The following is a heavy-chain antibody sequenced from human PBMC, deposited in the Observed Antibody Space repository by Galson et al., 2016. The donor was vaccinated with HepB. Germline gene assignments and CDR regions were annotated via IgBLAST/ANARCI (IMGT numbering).Heavy chain of an antibody. D-gene: IGHD2-21*02. CDR3: AKGDCYSCFSPHDDS. CDR2: ISAWDVHT. V-gene: IGHV1-18*01. CDR1: GYTFISYG. J-gene: IGHJ4*02. Sequence: SVKVSCKASGYTFISYGISWVRQAPGQGLEWMGWISAWDVHTKYAQDLLGRVTMTTDTSTSTAYRELRSQRSDDTAVYYCAKGDCYSCFSPHDDSCGQGTLVTVSS.